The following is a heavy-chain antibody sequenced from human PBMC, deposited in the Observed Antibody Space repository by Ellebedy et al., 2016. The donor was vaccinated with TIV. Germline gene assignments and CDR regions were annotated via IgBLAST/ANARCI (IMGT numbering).Heavy chain of an antibody. V-gene: IGHV1-2*02. CDR3: ARDLLGSASGSVGWFDP. CDR2: MNTKIGGT. J-gene: IGHJ5*02. D-gene: IGHD3-22*01. Sequence: ASVKVSCXASGFNFIDYYIHWVRQAPGQGFEWIGWMNTKIGGTNFAQKFQGRVTMTRDTSINTAYLELSRLTTDDAAVYYCARDLLGSASGSVGWFDPWGQGTLVTVSS. CDR1: GFNFIDYY.